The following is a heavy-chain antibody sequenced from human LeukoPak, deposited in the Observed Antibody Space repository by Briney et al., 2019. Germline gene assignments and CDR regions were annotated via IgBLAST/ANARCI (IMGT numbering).Heavy chain of an antibody. CDR1: GGSVSDYY. J-gene: IGHJ4*02. CDR2: IYHTGST. D-gene: IGHD7-27*01. V-gene: IGHV4-59*02. Sequence: SETLSLTCTISGGSVSDYYWSWIRQSPGKGLEWIGYIYHTGSTSYSPSLKSRVTISADTSRNQFSLKLSSVTAADTAVYYCASRKLGNDYWGQGTLVTVSS. CDR3: ASRKLGNDY.